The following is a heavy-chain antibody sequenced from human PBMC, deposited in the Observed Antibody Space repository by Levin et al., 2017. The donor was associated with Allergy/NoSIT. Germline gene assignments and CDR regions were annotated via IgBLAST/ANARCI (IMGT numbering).Heavy chain of an antibody. Sequence: GGSLRLSCAASGFTFSSYSMNWVRQAPGKGLEWVSSISSSSSYIYYADSVKGRFTISRDNAKNSLYLQMNSLRAEDTAVYYCARVQMRESYDYVWGSYRYSDYWGQGTLVTVSS. V-gene: IGHV3-21*01. CDR3: ARVQMRESYDYVWGSYRYSDY. CDR2: ISSSSSYI. CDR1: GFTFSSYS. D-gene: IGHD3-16*02. J-gene: IGHJ4*02.